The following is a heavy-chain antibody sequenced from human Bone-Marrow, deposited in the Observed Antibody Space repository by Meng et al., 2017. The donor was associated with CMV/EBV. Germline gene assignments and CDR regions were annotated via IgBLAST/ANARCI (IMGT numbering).Heavy chain of an antibody. CDR1: GFTFSSYS. D-gene: IGHD2-2*01. CDR2: IRYDGSNK. Sequence: GESLKISCAASGFTFSSYSMNWVRQAPGKGLEWVAFIRYDGSNKYYADSVKGRFTISRDNSKNTLYLQMNSLRAEDTAVYYCAKYCSSTSCHMEFDYWGQGTLVTVSS. CDR3: AKYCSSTSCHMEFDY. J-gene: IGHJ4*02. V-gene: IGHV3-30*02.